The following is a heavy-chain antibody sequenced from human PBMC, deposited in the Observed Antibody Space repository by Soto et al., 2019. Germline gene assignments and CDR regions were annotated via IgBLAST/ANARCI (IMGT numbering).Heavy chain of an antibody. J-gene: IGHJ4*02. CDR1: GLTFSNAW. CDR2: IKTKADGGTT. Sequence: GGSLRLSCAVSGLTFSNAWMGWVRQAPGKGLEWVGRIKTKADGGTTDYAAPVKGRFTISRDDSRNTLFLQMNSLKTEDTAVYYCATEDGSGYDRLFDYWGQGTLVTVSS. D-gene: IGHD5-12*01. CDR3: ATEDGSGYDRLFDY. V-gene: IGHV3-15*07.